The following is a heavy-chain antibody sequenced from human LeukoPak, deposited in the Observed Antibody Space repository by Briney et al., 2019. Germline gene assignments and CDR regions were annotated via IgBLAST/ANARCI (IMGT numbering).Heavy chain of an antibody. V-gene: IGHV1-24*01. CDR3: ATVGTIFGVVQTFDI. J-gene: IGHJ3*02. Sequence: GASVKVSCKVSGYTLTELSMHWVRQAPGKGLEWMGGFDPEDGETIYAQKFQGRVTMTEDTSTDTAYMELSSLRSEDTAVYYCATVGTIFGVVQTFDIWGQGTMVTVSS. D-gene: IGHD3-3*01. CDR2: FDPEDGET. CDR1: GYTLTELS.